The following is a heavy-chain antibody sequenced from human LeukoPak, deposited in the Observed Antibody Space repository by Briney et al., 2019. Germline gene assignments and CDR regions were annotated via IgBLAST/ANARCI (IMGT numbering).Heavy chain of an antibody. CDR2: MSYDGSER. CDR3: AKDLSSSLSPHYFDY. J-gene: IGHJ4*02. D-gene: IGHD2-2*01. Sequence: GGSLRLSCAASGFIFSSYGMHWVRQAPGKGLEWVAFMSYDGSERFYVDSVQGRFTVSRDNSKNTLYLQMNSLRSEDTAVYYCAKDLSSSLSPHYFDYWGQGTLVTVSS. V-gene: IGHV3-30*02. CDR1: GFIFSSYG.